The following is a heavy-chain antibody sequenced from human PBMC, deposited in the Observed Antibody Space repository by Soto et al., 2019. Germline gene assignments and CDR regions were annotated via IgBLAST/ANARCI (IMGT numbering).Heavy chain of an antibody. J-gene: IGHJ6*04. Sequence: SETLSLTCGVSGGSISSTDHFWGWIRQPPGKGLEWMGRICYSGATYCTPSRKRRVTLSLDTSRNQFSLRLIAVTAADTAVYYCARHVLKFTSPRLTPPYGMDVWGEGTKVTVSS. D-gene: IGHD2-2*01. CDR1: GGSISSTDHF. CDR2: ICYSGAT. V-gene: IGHV4-39*01. CDR3: ARHVLKFTSPRLTPPYGMDV.